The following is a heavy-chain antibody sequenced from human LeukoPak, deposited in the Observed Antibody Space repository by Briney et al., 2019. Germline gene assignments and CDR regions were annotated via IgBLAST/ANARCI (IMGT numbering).Heavy chain of an antibody. J-gene: IGHJ4*02. Sequence: GASAKVSCKASGYTFSNYAIHWVRQAPGERLEWMGWINSGNGNTKYSQELQGRVAITRDTSASTAYMELSSLRSDDTAIYYCAREWLSSGDSHYSHWGQGTLVTVSS. D-gene: IGHD2-15*01. CDR1: GYTFSNYA. CDR3: AREWLSSGDSHYSH. V-gene: IGHV1-3*01. CDR2: INSGNGNT.